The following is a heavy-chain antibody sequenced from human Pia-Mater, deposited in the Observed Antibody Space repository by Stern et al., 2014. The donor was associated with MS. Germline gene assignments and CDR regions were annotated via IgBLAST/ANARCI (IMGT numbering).Heavy chain of an antibody. CDR1: GFTFTSSA. J-gene: IGHJ3*02. CDR2: IVVGMGNT. V-gene: IGHV1-58*01. CDR3: AAEPMYYSDSVGAFDI. D-gene: IGHD3-22*01. Sequence: QLVESGPEVKKPGTSVKVSCKASGFTFTSSAVQWVRQARGQRLEWIGWIVVGMGNTNYAQKFQERVTITRDMSTSTAYMELSSLRSEDTAVYYCAAEPMYYSDSVGAFDIWGQGTMVTVSS.